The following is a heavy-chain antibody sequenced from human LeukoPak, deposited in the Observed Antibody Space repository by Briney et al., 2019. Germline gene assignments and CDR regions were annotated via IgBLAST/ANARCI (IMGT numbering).Heavy chain of an antibody. Sequence: SETLPLTCTVSGGSISGYYWSWIRQPPGKGLEWIGFIYTSGSINYNPSLKSRVTISVDTSKNQFSLKLSSVTAADTAVYYCARHGGGSSSWYSVGYWGQGTLVTVSS. D-gene: IGHD6-13*01. CDR1: GGSISGYY. J-gene: IGHJ4*02. CDR3: ARHGGGSSSWYSVGY. CDR2: IYTSGSI. V-gene: IGHV4-4*09.